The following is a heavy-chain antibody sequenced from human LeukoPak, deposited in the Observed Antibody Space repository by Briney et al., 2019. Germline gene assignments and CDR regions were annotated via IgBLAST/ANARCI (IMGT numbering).Heavy chain of an antibody. CDR2: ISGSGGST. D-gene: IGHD5-24*01. CDR1: VFTFSSYA. CDR3: AGGVEMVDY. J-gene: IGHJ4*02. V-gene: IGHV3-23*01. Sequence: GGSLRLSCAGSVFTFSSYAMSWVRQAPGKGLEWVSAISGSGGSTYYADSVKGRFTISRDNSKNTLYLQMNSLRAEDTAVYYCAGGVEMVDYWGQGTLVTVSS.